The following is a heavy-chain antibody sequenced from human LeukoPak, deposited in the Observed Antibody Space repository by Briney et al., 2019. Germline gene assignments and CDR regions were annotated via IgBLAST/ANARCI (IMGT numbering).Heavy chain of an antibody. J-gene: IGHJ2*01. Sequence: PGGSLRLSCAASGFTFSSCAMSWVRQAPGKGLEWVSAISGSGGSTYYADSVKGRFTISRDNSKNTLYLQMNSLRAEDTAVYYCAKVLHPDIVVVPAARDWYFDLWGRGTLVTVSS. CDR2: ISGSGGST. D-gene: IGHD2-2*01. CDR1: GFTFSSCA. CDR3: AKVLHPDIVVVPAARDWYFDL. V-gene: IGHV3-23*01.